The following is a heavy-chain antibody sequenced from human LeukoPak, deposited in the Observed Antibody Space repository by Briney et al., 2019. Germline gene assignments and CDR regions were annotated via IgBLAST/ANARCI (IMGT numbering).Heavy chain of an antibody. CDR3: ARPSKYYDPMGDAFDI. Sequence: ASVKVSCKASGYTFTGYYMHWVRQAPGQGLEWMGIINPSDGSTTYAQKFQGRVTMTRDMSTRTVYMELSSLRSEDTAVYYCARPSKYYDPMGDAFDIWGQGTMVTVSS. V-gene: IGHV1-46*01. D-gene: IGHD3-3*01. CDR1: GYTFTGYY. CDR2: INPSDGST. J-gene: IGHJ3*02.